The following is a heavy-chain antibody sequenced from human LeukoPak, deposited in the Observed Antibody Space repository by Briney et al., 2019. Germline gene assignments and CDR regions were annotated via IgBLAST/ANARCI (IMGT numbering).Heavy chain of an antibody. CDR1: GGSFSGYY. CDR2: ISHSGST. J-gene: IGHJ4*02. D-gene: IGHD5-12*01. Sequence: SETLSLTCAVYGGSFSGYYWSWIRQPPGKGLEWIGEISHSGSTNYNPSLKSRITISVDTSKNQFSLKLSSVTAADTAVYYCAAQYSGYVRLDYWGQGTLVTVSS. V-gene: IGHV4-34*01. CDR3: AAQYSGYVRLDY.